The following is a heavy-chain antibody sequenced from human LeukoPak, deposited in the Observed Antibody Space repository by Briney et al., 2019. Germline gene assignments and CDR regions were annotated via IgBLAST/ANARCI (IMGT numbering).Heavy chain of an antibody. D-gene: IGHD1-1*01. V-gene: IGHV3-23*01. Sequence: GGSLRLSCAASGFTFSTYAMSWVRQAPGKGLEWVSAMSGSGDTIHYADSVKGRFTMSRDNSKNTLYLQMNSLRAEDTAVYYCAKEDPGDNVLDCWGQGTLVTVSS. CDR1: GFTFSTYA. CDR2: MSGSGDTI. J-gene: IGHJ4*02. CDR3: AKEDPGDNVLDC.